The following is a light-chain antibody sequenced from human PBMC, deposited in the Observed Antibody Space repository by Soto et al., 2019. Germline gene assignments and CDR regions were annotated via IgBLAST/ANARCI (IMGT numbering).Light chain of an antibody. J-gene: IGLJ2*01. V-gene: IGLV2-8*01. Sequence: QSALTQPPSASGSPGHSVTISCTGTSSDVGGYNYVSWYQQHPGKAPKLMIYGVNKRPSGVPDRFSGSKSGNTASLTVSGLQAEDEADYYCSSYADSNIVVFGGGTKVTVL. CDR2: GVN. CDR3: SSYADSNIVV. CDR1: SSDVGGYNY.